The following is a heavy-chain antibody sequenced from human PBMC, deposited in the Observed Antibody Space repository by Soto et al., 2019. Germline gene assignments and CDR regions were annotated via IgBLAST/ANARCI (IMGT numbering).Heavy chain of an antibody. CDR3: AKICNWNPEDYFHY. Sequence: LRLSCAASGFTFSSYAMSWVRQAPGKGLEWVSAISGSGGSTYYADSVKGRFTISRDNSKNTLYLQMDSLRAEDTAVYYCAKICNWNPEDYFHYWGQGTLVTVYS. CDR1: GFTFSSYA. D-gene: IGHD1-1*01. J-gene: IGHJ4*02. CDR2: ISGSGGST. V-gene: IGHV3-23*01.